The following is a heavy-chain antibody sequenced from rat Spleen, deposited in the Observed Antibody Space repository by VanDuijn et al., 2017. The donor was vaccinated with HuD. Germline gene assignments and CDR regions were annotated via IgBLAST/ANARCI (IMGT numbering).Heavy chain of an antibody. J-gene: IGHJ2*01. CDR2: IIYDGRST. D-gene: IGHD1-6*01. CDR1: GFTFSDYN. Sequence: EVQLVESGGGLVQPGRSLKLSCAASGFTFSDYNMAWVRQAPKKGLEWVATIIYDGRSTYYRDSVKGRFTISRENAKNTLYLQMDSLRSEDTATYYGARLGGVYSGLSYYFDYWGQGVMVTVSS. CDR3: ARLGGVYSGLSYYFDY. V-gene: IGHV5-7*01.